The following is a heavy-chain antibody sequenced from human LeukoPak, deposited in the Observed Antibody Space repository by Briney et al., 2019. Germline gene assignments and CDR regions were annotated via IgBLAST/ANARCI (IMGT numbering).Heavy chain of an antibody. V-gene: IGHV1-2*06. CDR3: AREGPETYNFDF. J-gene: IGHJ4*02. CDR2: INPNSGGT. CDR1: GYTFIGYY. Sequence: ASVKVSCKASGYTFIGYYIHWVRQAPGQGLEWMGRINPNSGGTNYAQRFQGRVTMTRDTSTSAVYMELSSLRSEDTAVYYCAREGPETYNFDFWGQGTQVTVSS. D-gene: IGHD5-18*01.